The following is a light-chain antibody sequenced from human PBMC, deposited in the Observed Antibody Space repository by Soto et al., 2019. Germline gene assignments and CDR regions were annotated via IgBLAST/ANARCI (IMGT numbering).Light chain of an antibody. CDR1: SSNIGRNA. J-gene: IGLJ2*01. CDR3: AVWDDSLNAVV. V-gene: IGLV1-44*01. CDR2: SSY. Sequence: QSVLTRPPSASGTPGQRVTISCSGSSSNIGRNAVNWYQQLPGAAPTLLIYSSYQRPSGVPDRFSGSKSGTSGSLAIRGLQSEDEAAYYCAVWDDSLNAVVFGGGTKLTVL.